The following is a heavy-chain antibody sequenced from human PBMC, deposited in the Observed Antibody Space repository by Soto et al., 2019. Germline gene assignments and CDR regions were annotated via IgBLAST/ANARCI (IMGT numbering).Heavy chain of an antibody. CDR1: GFTFSKYA. J-gene: IGHJ4*02. CDR2: INAGNGNT. CDR3: AMGIWVATSASYYFDN. V-gene: IGHV1-3*01. D-gene: IGHD5-12*01. Sequence: QVQLVQAGAEVKKPGASVMISCKASGFTFSKYAMLWVRQALGQRPEWMGWINAGNGNTKDSQKFQDRFTISRDTSAKTTYMDLRSLTSEDTAVYCCAMGIWVATSASYYFDNWGQGTQVTVSS.